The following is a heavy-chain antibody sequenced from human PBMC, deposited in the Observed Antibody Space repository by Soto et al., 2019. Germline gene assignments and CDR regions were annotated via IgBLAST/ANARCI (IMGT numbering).Heavy chain of an antibody. D-gene: IGHD2-21*02. Sequence: QVQLVQSGAEVKKPGSSVKVSCKASGGTFSSSAISWVRQAPGHGLEWMGGIIPIFGTANYAPKFQGRVTMTADEATSTAYMELSSRRAEDTAVYYCARDGSVVVTATWYNWFDPWGQGTLVTVSS. CDR1: GGTFSSSA. CDR3: ARDGSVVVTATWYNWFDP. V-gene: IGHV1-69*12. CDR2: IIPIFGTA. J-gene: IGHJ5*02.